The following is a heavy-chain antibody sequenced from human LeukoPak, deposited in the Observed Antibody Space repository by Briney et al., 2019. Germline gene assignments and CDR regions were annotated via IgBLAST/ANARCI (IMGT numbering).Heavy chain of an antibody. Sequence: GASVKVSCKASGYMFTTSFMHWVRQAPGQGLEWMGVINPSGTSTDYAQKFQGRVTMTRDTSTNTVYMELSSLRSEDTAVCYCASPHGASYYYFDYWGQGTLVTVSS. J-gene: IGHJ4*02. CDR2: INPSGTST. V-gene: IGHV1-46*01. CDR1: GYMFTTSF. D-gene: IGHD4/OR15-4a*01. CDR3: ASPHGASYYYFDY.